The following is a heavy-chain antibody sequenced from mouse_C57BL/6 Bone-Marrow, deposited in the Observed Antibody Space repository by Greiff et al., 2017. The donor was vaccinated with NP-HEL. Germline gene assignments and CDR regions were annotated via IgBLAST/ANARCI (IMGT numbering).Heavy chain of an antibody. V-gene: IGHV1-81*01. J-gene: IGHJ1*03. CDR2: IYPRSGNT. D-gene: IGHD1-2*01. Sequence: QVQLQQSGAELARPGASVKLSCKASGYTFTSYGISWVKQRTGQGLEWIGEIYPRSGNTYYNEKFKGKATLTADKSSSTAYMELRSLTSGDSAVYFCARQSLRWYFDVWGTGTTVTVSS. CDR1: GYTFTSYG. CDR3: ARQSLRWYFDV.